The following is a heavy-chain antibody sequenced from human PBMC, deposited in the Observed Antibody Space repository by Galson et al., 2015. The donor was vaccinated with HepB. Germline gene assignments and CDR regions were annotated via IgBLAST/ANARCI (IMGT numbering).Heavy chain of an antibody. J-gene: IGHJ3*02. D-gene: IGHD3-22*01. CDR3: ARELVDYYDSSGYYGDAFDI. CDR1: GGTFSSYA. Sequence: SVKVSCKASGGTFSSYAISWVRQAPGQGLEWMGGIIPIFGTANYAQKFQGRVTITADKSTSTAYMELSSLRSEDTAVYYCARELVDYYDSSGYYGDAFDIWGQGTMVTVSS. V-gene: IGHV1-69*06. CDR2: IIPIFGTA.